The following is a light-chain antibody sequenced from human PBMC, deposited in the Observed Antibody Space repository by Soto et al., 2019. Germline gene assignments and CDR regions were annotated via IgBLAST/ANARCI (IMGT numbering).Light chain of an antibody. V-gene: IGKV1-39*01. CDR3: QQNYGTPLT. CDR1: QSIRTY. Sequence: DLQMTQSPSSLSASVGDRVTITCRASQSIRTYLSWYQQKPGKAPKLLIYAASSLESGVPSRFSGSGSGTDFTLTITTLQPEDSATYYCQQNYGTPLTFGGGTKVEIK. CDR2: AAS. J-gene: IGKJ4*01.